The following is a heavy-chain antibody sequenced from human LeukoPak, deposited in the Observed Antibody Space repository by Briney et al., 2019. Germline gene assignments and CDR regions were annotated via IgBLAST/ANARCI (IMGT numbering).Heavy chain of an antibody. CDR3: ARDPYYDSSGYSLPYYGMDV. D-gene: IGHD3-22*01. CDR1: GFTFSSYW. V-gene: IGHV3-21*01. Sequence: GGSLRLSCAASGFTFSSYWMSWVRQAPGKGLEWVSSISSSSSYIYYADSVKGRFTISRDNAKNSLYLQMNSLRAEDTAVYYCARDPYYDSSGYSLPYYGMDVWGQGTTVTVSS. CDR2: ISSSSSYI. J-gene: IGHJ6*02.